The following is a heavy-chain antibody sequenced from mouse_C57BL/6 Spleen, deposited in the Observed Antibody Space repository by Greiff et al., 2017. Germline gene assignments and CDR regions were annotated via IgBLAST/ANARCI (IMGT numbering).Heavy chain of an antibody. D-gene: IGHD1-1*01. CDR1: GYSFTDYN. CDR2: INPNYGTT. V-gene: IGHV1-39*01. J-gene: IGHJ3*01. CDR3: ARENYGSSAWFAY. Sequence: EVKLQESGPELVKPGASVKISCKASGYSFTDYNMNWVKQSNGKSLEWIGVINPNYGTTSYNQKFKGKATLTVDQSSSTAYMQLNSLTSEDSAVYYCARENYGSSAWFAYWGQGTLVTVSA.